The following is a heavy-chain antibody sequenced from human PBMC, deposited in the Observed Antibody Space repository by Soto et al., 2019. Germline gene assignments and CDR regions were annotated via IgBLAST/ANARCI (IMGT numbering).Heavy chain of an antibody. Sequence: EASVKVSCKASGGTFSSYTISWVRQAPGQGLEWMGRIIPILGIANYAQKFQGRVTITADKSTSTAYMELSSLRSEDTAVYYCAGGLRYFDWLFPYGWFDPWGQGTLVTVSS. CDR3: AGGLRYFDWLFPYGWFDP. CDR2: IIPILGIA. J-gene: IGHJ5*02. CDR1: GGTFSSYT. D-gene: IGHD3-9*01. V-gene: IGHV1-69*02.